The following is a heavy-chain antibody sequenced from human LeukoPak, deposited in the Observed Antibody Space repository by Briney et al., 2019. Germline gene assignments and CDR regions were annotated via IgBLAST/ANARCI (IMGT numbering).Heavy chain of an antibody. J-gene: IGHJ4*02. V-gene: IGHV4-31*03. D-gene: IGHD4-23*01. Sequence: SETLSLTCSVSGGSISSGDYYWSWIRQHPGKGLEWIGHIYYSGTTYNNPSLESRVTISVDTPKNQFSLKLSSVTAADTAVYYCARYGSNAHDYWGQGTLVTVSS. CDR2: IYYSGTT. CDR3: ARYGSNAHDY. CDR1: GGSISSGDYY.